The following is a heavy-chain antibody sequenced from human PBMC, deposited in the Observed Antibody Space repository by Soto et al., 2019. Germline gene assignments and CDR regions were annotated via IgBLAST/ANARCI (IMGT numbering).Heavy chain of an antibody. CDR3: ASSNTYYDFWSGHWFDP. J-gene: IGHJ5*02. V-gene: IGHV4-39*01. CDR1: GGSISSSSYY. D-gene: IGHD3-3*01. Sequence: SETLSLTCTVSGGSISSSSYYWGWIRQPPGKGLEWIGSIYYSGSTYYNPSLKSRVTISVDTSKNQFSLKLSSVTAADTAVYYCASSNTYYDFWSGHWFDPWGQGTLVTVSS. CDR2: IYYSGST.